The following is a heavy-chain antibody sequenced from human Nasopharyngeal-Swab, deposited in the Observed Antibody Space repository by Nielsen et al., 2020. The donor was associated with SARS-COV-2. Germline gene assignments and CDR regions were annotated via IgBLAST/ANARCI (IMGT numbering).Heavy chain of an antibody. CDR3: ARDESGDYLGLPFDH. CDR1: GASISNRNNY. D-gene: IGHD4-17*01. Sequence: SETLSLTCVVSGASISNRNNYWGWIRQSPGKGLEWIGTVLSSGSTYNPSLKSRVTMSVDTSKNQFSLKLTSVTAADTAAYYCARDESGDYLGLPFDHWGRGTLVTVSS. CDR2: VLSSGST. V-gene: IGHV4-39*07. J-gene: IGHJ4*02.